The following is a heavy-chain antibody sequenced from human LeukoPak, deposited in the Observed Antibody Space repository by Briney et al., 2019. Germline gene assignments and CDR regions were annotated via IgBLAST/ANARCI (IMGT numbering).Heavy chain of an antibody. V-gene: IGHV3-11*04. CDR3: ARSILPAANAIDY. CDR2: MSSSGSTI. D-gene: IGHD2-2*01. CDR1: GFTFSDYY. J-gene: IGHJ4*02. Sequence: PGGSLRLSCAASGFTFSDYYMNWIRQAPGKGLEWASYMSSSGSTISYADSVTGRFTVSRDNAKNSLYLQMDSLRAEDTAVYYCARSILPAANAIDYWGQGTLLTVSS.